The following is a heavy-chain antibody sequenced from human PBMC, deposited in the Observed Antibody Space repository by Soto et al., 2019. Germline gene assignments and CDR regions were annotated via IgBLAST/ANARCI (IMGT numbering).Heavy chain of an antibody. CDR3: ARDYSVSKYYGMDV. J-gene: IGHJ6*02. CDR1: GFTVSSNY. V-gene: IGHV3-53*02. D-gene: IGHD1-26*01. CDR2: IYRGGSA. Sequence: EVQLVETGGGLIQPGGSLRLSCAASGFTVSSNYMSWVRQAPGKGLEWVSLIYRGGSAYYADSVKGRFTISIDNSKNTLYLQMNSLRAEDTGVYYCARDYSVSKYYGMDVWGQGTTVTVSS.